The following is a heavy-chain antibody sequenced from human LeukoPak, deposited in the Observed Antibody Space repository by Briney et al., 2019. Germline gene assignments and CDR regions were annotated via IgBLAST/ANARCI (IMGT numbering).Heavy chain of an antibody. CDR2: ISYDGSNK. CDR3: ARSAWIQLWLE. CDR1: GFTFSSYG. J-gene: IGHJ4*02. Sequence: GRSLRLSCAASGFTFSSYGVHWVRQAPGKGLEWVAVISYDGSNKYYADSVKGRFTISRDNSKNTLYLQMNSLRAEDTAVYYCARSAWIQLWLEWGQGTLVTVSS. V-gene: IGHV3-30*03. D-gene: IGHD5-18*01.